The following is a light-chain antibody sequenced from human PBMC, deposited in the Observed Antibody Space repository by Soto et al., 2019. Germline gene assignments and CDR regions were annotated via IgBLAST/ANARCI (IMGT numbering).Light chain of an antibody. CDR2: DVI. CDR1: SSDVGGFNY. V-gene: IGLV2-11*01. CDR3: CSYAGSYRSV. J-gene: IGLJ1*01. Sequence: QSALTQPRSVSGSPGQSVTVSCTGTSSDVGGFNYVSWYQQRPDKAPKLIIYDVINRPSGVPDRFSGSKSGNTASLTISGLLAEDKADYYCCSYAGSYRSVFGTGTKLTVL.